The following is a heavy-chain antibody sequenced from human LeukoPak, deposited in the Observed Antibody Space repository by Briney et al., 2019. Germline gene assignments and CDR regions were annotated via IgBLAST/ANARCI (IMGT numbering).Heavy chain of an antibody. D-gene: IGHD1-14*01. Sequence: ASVKVSCKASGYTFTGYYMHWVRQAPGQGLEWMGWINPNSGGTNYAQKFQGRVTMTTDTSTTTAYMELRSLRSDDTAVYYCARTPNPLQHWGQGTLVTVSS. CDR1: GYTFTGYY. CDR2: INPNSGGT. J-gene: IGHJ1*01. V-gene: IGHV1-2*02. CDR3: ARTPNPLQH.